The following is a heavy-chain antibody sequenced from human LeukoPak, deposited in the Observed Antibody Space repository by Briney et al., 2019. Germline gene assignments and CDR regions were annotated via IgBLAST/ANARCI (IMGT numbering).Heavy chain of an antibody. J-gene: IGHJ4*02. V-gene: IGHV3-23*01. D-gene: IGHD3-22*01. CDR3: AKLLGAMIVVVPDY. CDR1: GFTFSSYA. Sequence: GGSLRLSCAASGFTFSSYAMSWVRQAPGKGLEWVSAISGSGGSTYYADSVKGRFTISRDNSKNTPYLQMNSLRAEDTAVYYCAKLLGAMIVVVPDYWGQGTLVTVSS. CDR2: ISGSGGST.